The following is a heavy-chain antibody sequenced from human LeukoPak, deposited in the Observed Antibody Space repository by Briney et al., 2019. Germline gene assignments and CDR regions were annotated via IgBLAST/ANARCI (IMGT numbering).Heavy chain of an antibody. J-gene: IGHJ4*02. CDR1: GYSFTTYW. Sequence: PGESLKISCKASGYSFTTYWIGWVRQMPGKGLEWMGIIYPGDSDTRYSPSFQGQVTISVDKSISTAYLQWSSLKASDTAMYYCTRLWRLGATDTYTAYWGQGTLVTVSS. V-gene: IGHV5-51*01. CDR2: IYPGDSDT. CDR3: TRLWRLGATDTYTAY. D-gene: IGHD1-26*01.